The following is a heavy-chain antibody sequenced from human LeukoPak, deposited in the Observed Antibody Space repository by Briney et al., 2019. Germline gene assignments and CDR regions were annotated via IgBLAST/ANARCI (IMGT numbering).Heavy chain of an antibody. V-gene: IGHV3-9*03. D-gene: IGHD6-19*01. J-gene: IGHJ4*02. Sequence: PGRSLRLSCAASGFTFDDYAMHWVRPAPGNGLEWVSAIRWNSGSIGYADSVKGRFTISRDNAKNALYLQMNSLRAEDMALYYCAKEAVAGKYYFDYWGQGTLVTVSS. CDR3: AKEAVAGKYYFDY. CDR2: IRWNSGSI. CDR1: GFTFDDYA.